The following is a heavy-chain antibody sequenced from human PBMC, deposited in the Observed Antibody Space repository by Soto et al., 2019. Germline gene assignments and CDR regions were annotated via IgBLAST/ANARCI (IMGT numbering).Heavy chain of an antibody. V-gene: IGHV3-13*01. D-gene: IGHD1-7*01. J-gene: IGHJ6*02. Sequence: GGSLRLSCAASGFTFSSYDMHWVRQATGKGLEWVSAIGTAGDTYYPGSVKGRFTISRENAKNSLYLQMNSLRAEDTAVYYCARAAGTSGYYYGMDVWGQGTTVTVSS. CDR1: GFTFSSYD. CDR3: ARAAGTSGYYYGMDV. CDR2: IGTAGDT.